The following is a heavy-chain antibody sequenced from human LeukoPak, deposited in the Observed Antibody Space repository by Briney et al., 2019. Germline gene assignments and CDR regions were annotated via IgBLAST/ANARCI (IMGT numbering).Heavy chain of an antibody. CDR3: ARFLLRFLEWLSYDAFDI. CDR2: IYYSGST. V-gene: IGHV4-39*01. D-gene: IGHD3-3*01. Sequence: SETLSLTCTVSGGSISSSSYYWGWIRQPPGKGLEWIGSIYYSGSTYYNPSLKSRVTISVDTSKNQFSLKLSSVTAADTAVYYCARFLLRFLEWLSYDAFDIWGQGTMVTVSS. CDR1: GGSISSSSYY. J-gene: IGHJ3*02.